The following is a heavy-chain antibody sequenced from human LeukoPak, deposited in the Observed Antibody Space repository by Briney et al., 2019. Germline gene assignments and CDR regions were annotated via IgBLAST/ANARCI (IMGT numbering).Heavy chain of an antibody. CDR1: GGSISSGDYY. J-gene: IGHJ6*04. Sequence: SETLSLTCTVSGGSISSGDYYWSWIRQHPGKGLEWIGYIYYGGSTYYNPSLKSRVTISVDTSKNQFSLKLSSVTAADTAVYYCAREGDTVGAYYGMDVWGKGTTVTVSS. CDR2: IYYGGST. V-gene: IGHV4-30-4*01. D-gene: IGHD1-26*01. CDR3: AREGDTVGAYYGMDV.